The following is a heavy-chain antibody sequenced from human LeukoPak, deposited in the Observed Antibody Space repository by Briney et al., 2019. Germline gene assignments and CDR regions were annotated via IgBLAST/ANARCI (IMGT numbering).Heavy chain of an antibody. J-gene: IGHJ6*03. CDR1: GDSISSNSYY. CDR3: ARVFASSGWYGVRYYYYYMDV. D-gene: IGHD6-19*01. Sequence: PSETLSLTCTVSGDSISSNSYYWGWIRQPPGEGLEWIGSIYYSGSTYYNPSLKSRVTISVDTSKNQFSLKLSSVTAADTAVYYCARVFASSGWYGVRYYYYYMDVWGKGTTVTISS. CDR2: IYYSGST. V-gene: IGHV4-39*01.